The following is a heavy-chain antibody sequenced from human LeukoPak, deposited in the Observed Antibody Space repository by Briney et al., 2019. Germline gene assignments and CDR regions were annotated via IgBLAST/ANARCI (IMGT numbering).Heavy chain of an antibody. Sequence: PGGSLRLSCAASGFTVSSNYMSWVRQAPGKGLEWVSVIYSGGSTYYADSVKGRFTISRDNSKNTLYLQMNSLRAEDTAVYYCARDQEGVNEAFDIWGQGTMVTVSS. V-gene: IGHV3-53*01. CDR2: IYSGGST. CDR3: ARDQEGVNEAFDI. CDR1: GFTVSSNY. D-gene: IGHD3-16*01. J-gene: IGHJ3*02.